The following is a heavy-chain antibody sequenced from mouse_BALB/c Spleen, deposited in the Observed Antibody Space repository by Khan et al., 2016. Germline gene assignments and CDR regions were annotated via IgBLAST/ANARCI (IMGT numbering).Heavy chain of an antibody. CDR1: GYSITSGYY. V-gene: IGHV3-6*02. CDR2: ISYDGSN. Sequence: EVQLQESGPGLVKPSQSLSLTCSVTGYSITSGYYWNWIRQFPGNKLEWMGYISYDGSNNYNPSLKNRISITRDTSKNQFFLKLNSVTTEDTATYYSARDPCYYYGSSYRHFDVGGAGTTVTVSS. J-gene: IGHJ1*01. D-gene: IGHD1-1*01. CDR3: ARDPCYYYGSSYRHFDV.